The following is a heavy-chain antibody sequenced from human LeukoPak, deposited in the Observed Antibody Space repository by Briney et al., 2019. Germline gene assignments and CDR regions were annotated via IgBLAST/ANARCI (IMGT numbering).Heavy chain of an antibody. D-gene: IGHD1-1*01. J-gene: IGHJ3*02. CDR1: GGSMSSYY. CDR2: IYYSGST. Sequence: PSETLSLTCTVSGGSMSSYYWSWIRQPPGKGLEWIGYIYYSGSTNYNPFLKSRVTISVDMSKNQFSLKLSSVTAADTAVYYCASALQPDAFDIWGQGTMVTVSS. CDR3: ASALQPDAFDI. V-gene: IGHV4-59*08.